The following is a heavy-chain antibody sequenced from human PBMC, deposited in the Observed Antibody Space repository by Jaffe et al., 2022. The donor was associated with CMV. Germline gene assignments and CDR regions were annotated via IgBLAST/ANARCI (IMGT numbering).Heavy chain of an antibody. V-gene: IGHV4-59*08. D-gene: IGHD5-18*01. CDR3: ARLVSTNGYNYGLFDS. Sequence: QVQLQESGPRLVKPSETLSLTCSVSGASINSFYWSWIRQPPGKGPEWIAYIFYSGITNYNPSLQSRVTISLGTSENQVSLKLTSVTASDTAVYYCARLVSTNGYNYGLFDSWGQGILVTVSS. J-gene: IGHJ4*02. CDR1: GASINSFY. CDR2: IFYSGIT.